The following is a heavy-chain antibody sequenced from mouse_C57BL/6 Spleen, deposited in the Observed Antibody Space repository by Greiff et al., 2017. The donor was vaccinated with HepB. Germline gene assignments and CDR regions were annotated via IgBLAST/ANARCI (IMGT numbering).Heavy chain of an antibody. CDR3: ARGLGRGYFDY. V-gene: IGHV5-17*01. D-gene: IGHD4-1*01. CDR1: GFTFSDYG. J-gene: IGHJ2*01. CDR2: ISSGSSTI. Sequence: EVKLMDSGGGLVKPGGSLKLSCAASGFTFSDYGMHWVRQAPEKGLEWVAYISSGSSTIYYADTVKGRFTISRDNAKNTLFLQMTSLRSEDTAMYYCARGLGRGYFDYWGQGTTLTVSS.